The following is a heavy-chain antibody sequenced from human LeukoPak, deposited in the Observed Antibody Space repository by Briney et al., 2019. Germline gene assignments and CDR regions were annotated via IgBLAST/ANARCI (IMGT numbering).Heavy chain of an antibody. V-gene: IGHV3-48*01. CDR3: ARDLIAAAGYFDY. CDR2: ISSSSSTI. J-gene: IGHJ4*02. D-gene: IGHD6-13*01. CDR1: GFTFSSYS. Sequence: GGSLRLSCAASGFTFSSYSMNWVRQAPGKGLEWVSYISSSSSTIYNADSVKGRFTISRDNAKNSLYLQMNSLRAEDTAVYYCARDLIAAAGYFDYWGQGTLVTVSS.